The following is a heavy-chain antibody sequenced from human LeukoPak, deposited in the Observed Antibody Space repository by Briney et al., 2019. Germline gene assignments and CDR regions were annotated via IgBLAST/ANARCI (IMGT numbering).Heavy chain of an antibody. J-gene: IGHJ3*02. CDR2: IYYSGST. CDR1: GGSVSSGSYY. Sequence: SETLSLTCTVSGGSVSSGSYYWSWIRQPPGKGLEWIGYIYYSGSTNYNPSLKSRVTISVDTSKNQFSLKLSSVTAADTAVYYCASHTPYDFWSGRTNDASDIWGQGTMVTVSS. V-gene: IGHV4-61*01. CDR3: ASHTPYDFWSGRTNDASDI. D-gene: IGHD3-3*01.